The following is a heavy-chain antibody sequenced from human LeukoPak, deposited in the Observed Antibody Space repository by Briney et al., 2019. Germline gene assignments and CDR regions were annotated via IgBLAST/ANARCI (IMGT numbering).Heavy chain of an antibody. V-gene: IGHV4-4*02. Sequence: SETLSLTCTVSGGSITSNHWSWVRQPPGKGLEWIGQVHHSGGTSYNPSLRSRVTISIDKSENQFSLKLNSVTAADTAVYYCATYGPLTGDDYWGQGTLVTVSS. CDR2: VHHSGGT. D-gene: IGHD7-27*01. CDR1: GGSITSNH. CDR3: ATYGPLTGDDY. J-gene: IGHJ4*02.